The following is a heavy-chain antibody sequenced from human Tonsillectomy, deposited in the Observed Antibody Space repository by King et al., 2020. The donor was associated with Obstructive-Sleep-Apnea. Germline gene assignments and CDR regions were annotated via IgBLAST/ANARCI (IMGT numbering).Heavy chain of an antibody. CDR2: LFSGGKT. CDR3: VRDRLYCSGDSCYSNLGMDV. D-gene: IGHD2-15*01. J-gene: IGHJ6*02. CDR1: GCIVSNNY. V-gene: IGHV3-53*04. Sequence: QLVQSGGGLVQPGGSLRLSCAASGCIVSNNYMSWVRQAPGEGLERVSGLFSGGKTYYADPVKGRFTISRHHSKNTLYLQMSSLRAEDTAVYYCVRDRLYCSGDSCYSNLGMDVWGQGTTVTVSS.